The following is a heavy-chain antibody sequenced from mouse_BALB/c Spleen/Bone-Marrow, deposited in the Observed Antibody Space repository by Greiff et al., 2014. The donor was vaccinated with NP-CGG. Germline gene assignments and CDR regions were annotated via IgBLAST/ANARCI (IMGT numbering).Heavy chain of an antibody. D-gene: IGHD2-2*01. J-gene: IGHJ3*01. V-gene: IGHV1-9*01. CDR2: ILPGSGTT. Sequence: VQLQQSGAELMKPGASVKISCKATGYTFSSYWIEWVNQRPGNGLEWIGEILPGSGTTHYNEKLKDKATFTADTSSNTAYMQRRGRTSEDSSVYYWARCGYDTCIFDHWGHGSPVPVSS. CDR1: GYTFSSYW. CDR3: ARCGYDTCIFDH.